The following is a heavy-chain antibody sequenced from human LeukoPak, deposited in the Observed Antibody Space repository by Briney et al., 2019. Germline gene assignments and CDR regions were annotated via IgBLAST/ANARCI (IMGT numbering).Heavy chain of an antibody. D-gene: IGHD1-1*01. V-gene: IGHV3-30*02. CDR2: IRYDGSNK. CDR1: GFTFSSYG. J-gene: IGHJ4*02. Sequence: PVGSLRLSCAASGFTFSSYGMHWVRQAPGKGLEWVAFIRYDGSNKYYTDSVEGRFTISRDNSKNTLYLQMNSLRAEDTAVYYCAKEELNNWNDQDYWGQGTLVTVSS. CDR3: AKEELNNWNDQDY.